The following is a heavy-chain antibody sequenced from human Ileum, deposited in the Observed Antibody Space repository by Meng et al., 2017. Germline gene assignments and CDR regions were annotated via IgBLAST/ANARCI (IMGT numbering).Heavy chain of an antibody. D-gene: IGHD4-17*01. CDR2: IYYSGST. V-gene: IGHV4-61*01. CDR1: GGSVSSGSYY. CDR3: ARGGGNDYGDYDD. Sequence: SETLSLTCTVSGGSVSSGSYYWSWIRQPPGKGLEWIGYIYYSGSTNYNPSLKSRVTISVDTSKNQFSLKLSSVTAADTAVYCCARGGGNDYGDYDDWGQGTRVTVSS. J-gene: IGHJ4*02.